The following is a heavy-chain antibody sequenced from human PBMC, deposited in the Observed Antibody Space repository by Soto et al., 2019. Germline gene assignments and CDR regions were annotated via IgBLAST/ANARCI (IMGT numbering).Heavy chain of an antibody. CDR2: ISGSGGST. D-gene: IGHD3-9*01. V-gene: IGHV3-23*01. CDR1: GFTFSSYC. CDR3: SKSIEPLRYFDWLLPGSIDY. Sequence: PGGSLRLSCAASGFTFSSYCMHWVRQAPGKGLEWVSPISGSGGSTYYADSVKGRFTISRDNSKNTLYLQMNSLRAEDTAVYYCSKSIEPLRYFDWLLPGSIDYWGQGTLVTVSS. J-gene: IGHJ4*02.